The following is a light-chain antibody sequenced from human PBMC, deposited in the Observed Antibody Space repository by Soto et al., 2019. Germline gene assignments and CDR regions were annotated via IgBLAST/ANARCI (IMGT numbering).Light chain of an antibody. CDR2: GAS. V-gene: IGKV3D-7*01. CDR3: QQASSFPLT. Sequence: PGARATVSLIASPTVSSNYLAWCQQRPGQAPRLLIYGASTRAAGIPDRFSGSGSGTEFTLTISSLQPEDFATYYCQQASSFPLTFGQGTRLEIK. J-gene: IGKJ5*01. CDR1: PTVSSNY.